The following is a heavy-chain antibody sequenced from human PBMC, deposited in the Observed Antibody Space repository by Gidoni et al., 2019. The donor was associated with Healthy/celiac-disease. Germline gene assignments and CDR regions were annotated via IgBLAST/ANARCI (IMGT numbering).Heavy chain of an antibody. CDR2: IKQDGSEK. CDR3: AREGPVGAGDY. J-gene: IGHJ4*02. Sequence: EVQLVASGGGLVQPGLSLSLSCAASAFTFSSYWMSWVRQAPGKGLEWVANIKQDGSEKYYGDSVKGRFTISRDNAKNSLYLQMNSLRAEDTAVYYCAREGPVGAGDYWGQGTLVTVSS. CDR1: AFTFSSYW. D-gene: IGHD1-26*01. V-gene: IGHV3-7*01.